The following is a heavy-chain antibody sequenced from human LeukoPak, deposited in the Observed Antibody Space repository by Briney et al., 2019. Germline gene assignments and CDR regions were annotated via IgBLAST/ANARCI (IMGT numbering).Heavy chain of an antibody. V-gene: IGHV3-33*01. CDR2: IWYDGSNK. D-gene: IGHD3-3*01. J-gene: IGHJ6*02. CDR1: GFTFSSYG. CDR3: AREYLTIPYGMDV. Sequence: GGSLRLSCAASGFTFSSYGMHWVRQAPGKGLEWVAVIWYDGSNKYYADSVKGRFTISRDNSKNTLYLQMNSLRAEDTAVYYCAREYLTIPYGMDVWGQGPTVTVSS.